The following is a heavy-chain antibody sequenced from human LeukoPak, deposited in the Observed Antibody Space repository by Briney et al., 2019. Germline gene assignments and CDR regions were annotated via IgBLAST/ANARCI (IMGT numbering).Heavy chain of an antibody. J-gene: IGHJ6*03. CDR1: GFTFSTYW. CDR2: INQYGSDI. CDR3: GTKAMDV. D-gene: IGHD3-3*01. Sequence: GGSLRLSCAASGFTFSTYWMSWVRQAPGKGLEWVANINQYGSDIYYVDSVKGRFTISRDNAKNSLFLEMNGLRVDDTAVYYCGTKAMDVWGKGTTVTVSS. V-gene: IGHV3-7*01.